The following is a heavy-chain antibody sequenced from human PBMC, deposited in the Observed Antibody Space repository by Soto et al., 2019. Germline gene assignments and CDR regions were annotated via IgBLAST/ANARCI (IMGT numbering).Heavy chain of an antibody. J-gene: IGHJ4*02. CDR2: ARNKANSHTT. CDR1: GFTFSDHF. CDR3: GRGFCSGGTCYSGDY. D-gene: IGHD2-15*01. V-gene: IGHV3-72*01. Sequence: EVQVVESGGGLVQPGGSLRLSCAASGFTFSDHFMDWVRLAPGKGLEWLGRARNKANSHTTEYAASVKGRFIISRDDSKNSLYLQMNSLKTEDTAVYYCGRGFCSGGTCYSGDYWGQGTLVTVSS.